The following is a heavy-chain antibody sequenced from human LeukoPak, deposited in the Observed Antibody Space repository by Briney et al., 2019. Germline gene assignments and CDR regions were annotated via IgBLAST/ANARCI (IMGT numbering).Heavy chain of an antibody. CDR2: ISLNGGST. J-gene: IGHJ1*01. Sequence: PGGSLRLSCAASGFTFEDYGMSWVRQVPGKGLEWVSGISLNGGSTGYADSVKGRFTISRDNVKNSPYLQMNSLRAEDTAFYYCVRGITMFQHWGQGTLVTVSS. D-gene: IGHD3-10*01. CDR1: GFTFEDYG. CDR3: VRGITMFQH. V-gene: IGHV3-20*04.